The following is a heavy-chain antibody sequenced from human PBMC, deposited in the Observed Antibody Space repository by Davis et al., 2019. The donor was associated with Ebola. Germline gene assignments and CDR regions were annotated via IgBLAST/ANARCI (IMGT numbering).Heavy chain of an antibody. Sequence: GESLKISCAASGFSFSNFGMNWVRQAPGKGLEWVSGLSGSGGRTYYTDSVKGRFTISRDNSKNMLFLQMNSLRAEDTAVYYCATVSITRYSEWTNIYYYYYIDVWGKGTTVTVSS. D-gene: IGHD3-3*01. CDR2: LSGSGGRT. CDR1: GFSFSNFG. V-gene: IGHV3-23*01. J-gene: IGHJ6*03. CDR3: ATVSITRYSEWTNIYYYYYIDV.